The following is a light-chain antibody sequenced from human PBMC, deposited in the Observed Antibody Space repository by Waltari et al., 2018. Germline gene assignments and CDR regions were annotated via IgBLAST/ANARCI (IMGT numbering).Light chain of an antibody. CDR3: QTWGTGPRV. V-gene: IGLV4-69*01. CDR1: SGHSSYA. Sequence: QVVLTQSPSASASLGASVKLTCTLSSGHSSYAIAWHQQQPEKGPRYLMKVNSDGSHNKGDGIPGRFSGSSSGAERYLTISGLQSEDEAYYYCQTWGTGPRVFGGGTKLTVL. CDR2: VNSDGSH. J-gene: IGLJ2*01.